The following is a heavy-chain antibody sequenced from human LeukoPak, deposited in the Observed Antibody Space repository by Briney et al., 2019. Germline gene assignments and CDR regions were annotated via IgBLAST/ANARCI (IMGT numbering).Heavy chain of an antibody. CDR3: SVELGAFDI. D-gene: IGHD1-7*01. Sequence: PGGSLRLSCAASGFTVSSNYMSWVRQAPGKGLEWVSVIYSGGSTYYTDSVKSRFTISRDNYKNTLYLQMKSLRAEATAVYYCSVELGAFDIWGQGTMVTVSS. CDR2: IYSGGST. J-gene: IGHJ3*02. V-gene: IGHV3-53*01. CDR1: GFTVSSNY.